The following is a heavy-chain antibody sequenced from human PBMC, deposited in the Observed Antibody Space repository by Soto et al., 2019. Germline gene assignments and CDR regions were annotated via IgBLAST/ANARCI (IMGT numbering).Heavy chain of an antibody. CDR1: GFTFSSYA. J-gene: IGHJ5*02. CDR2: ISGSGGST. V-gene: IGHV3-23*01. D-gene: IGHD1-26*01. CDR3: AKGRELGGWFDP. Sequence: AGSLRLSCAASGFTFSSYAMSWVRQAPGKGLEWVSAISGSGGSTYYADPVKGRFTISRDNSKNTLYLQMNSLRAEDTAVYYCAKGRELGGWFDPWGQGTLVTVSA.